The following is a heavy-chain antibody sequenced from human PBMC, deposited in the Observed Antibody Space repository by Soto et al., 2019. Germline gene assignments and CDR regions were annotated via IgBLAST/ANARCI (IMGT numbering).Heavy chain of an antibody. CDR2: IYHSGST. CDR1: GYSISSGYY. CDR3: ARRITGTLGWFDP. J-gene: IGHJ5*02. D-gene: IGHD1-7*01. Sequence: SETLSLTCAVSGYSISSGYYWGWIRRPPGKGLEWIGSIYHSGSTYYNPSLKSRVTISVDTSKNQFSLKLSSVTAADTAVYYCARRITGTLGWFDPWGQGTLVTVSS. V-gene: IGHV4-38-2*01.